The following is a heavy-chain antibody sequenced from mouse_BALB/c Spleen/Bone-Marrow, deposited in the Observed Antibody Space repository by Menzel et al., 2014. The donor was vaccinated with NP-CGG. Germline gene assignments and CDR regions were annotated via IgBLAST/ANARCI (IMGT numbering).Heavy chain of an antibody. CDR1: GFTFSSYG. D-gene: IGHD2-2*01. V-gene: IGHV5-17*02. J-gene: IGHJ4*01. CDR3: ARYGYYDAMDY. Sequence: EVNVVESGGGLVQPGGSRKLPCAASGFTFSSYGMHWVRQAPEKGLEWVAYINSGSSTIYYADTVKGRFTISRDNPKNTLFLQMTSLRSEDTAMYYCARYGYYDAMDYWGQGTSVTVSS. CDR2: INSGSSTI.